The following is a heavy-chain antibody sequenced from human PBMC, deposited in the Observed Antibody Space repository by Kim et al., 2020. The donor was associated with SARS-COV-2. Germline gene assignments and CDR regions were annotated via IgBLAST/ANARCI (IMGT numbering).Heavy chain of an antibody. J-gene: IGHJ6*02. Sequence: GESLKISCKGSGYSFTNYWIGWVRQMPGKGLEWMGIIYPGDSDTRYSPSFQGQVTISADKSISTAYLQWSSLKASDTAMYYCARQALLTGDTAMGLLHYYYGMDVWGQGTTVTVSS. CDR2: IYPGDSDT. D-gene: IGHD5-18*01. CDR3: ARQALLTGDTAMGLLHYYYGMDV. V-gene: IGHV5-51*01. CDR1: GYSFTNYW.